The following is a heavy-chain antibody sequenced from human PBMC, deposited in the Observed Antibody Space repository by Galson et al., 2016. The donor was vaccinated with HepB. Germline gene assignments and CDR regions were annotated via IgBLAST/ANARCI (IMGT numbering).Heavy chain of an antibody. D-gene: IGHD3-3*01. CDR2: IDGGGAGT. V-gene: IGHV3-23*01. CDR1: GFTFNNYV. J-gene: IGHJ4*02. CDR3: AKEGQTFVGVAED. Sequence: SLRLSCAASGFTFNNYVMSWIRQAPGKGLQWVSAIDGGGAGTYYADSVRGRFAISRDNSKNTLYLEINSLRVEDTALYYCAKEGQTFVGVAEDWGQRTLVTVSS.